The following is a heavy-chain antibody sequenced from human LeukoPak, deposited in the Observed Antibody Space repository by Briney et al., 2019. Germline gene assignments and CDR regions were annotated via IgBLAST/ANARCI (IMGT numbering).Heavy chain of an antibody. D-gene: IGHD3-10*01. CDR3: IADTAGDLAF. CDR1: GFIFNDYA. CDR2: ILSNRAAT. V-gene: IGHV3-9*01. Sequence: GGSLRLSCATSGFIFNDYALHWVRQAPGKGLEWVSGILSNRAATGYGDSVKGRFTISRDAARNSLYLQMNSLRVEDTALYYCIADTAGDLAFWGQGTLVIVSS. J-gene: IGHJ4*02.